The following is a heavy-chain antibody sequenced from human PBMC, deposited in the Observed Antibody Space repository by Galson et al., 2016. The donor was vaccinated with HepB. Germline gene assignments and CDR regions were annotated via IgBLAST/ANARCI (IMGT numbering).Heavy chain of an antibody. D-gene: IGHD3-10*01. CDR1: GFNFNDHW. V-gene: IGHV3-7*01. CDR3: SREMSGSYFD. Sequence: SLRLSCAASGFNFNDHWMNWVRQAPWKGLEWVANIKGDGTVSYYVDSLRGRFTISRDNAKNSLYLQMNGLRVDDTAVYYCSREMSGSYFDWGQGTLVTVAS. J-gene: IGHJ4*02. CDR2: IKGDGTVS.